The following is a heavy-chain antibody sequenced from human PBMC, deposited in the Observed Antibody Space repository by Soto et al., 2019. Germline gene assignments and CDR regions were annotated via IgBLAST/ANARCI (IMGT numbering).Heavy chain of an antibody. J-gene: IGHJ2*01. D-gene: IGHD1-26*01. V-gene: IGHV3-33*01. CDR3: ARVIDSSWYFDL. Sequence: QVHLVESGGGVVQPGRSLRLSCAASGFTFSSYGMHWVRQAPGKGLEWVAVIWYDGSNKYYADSVKGRFTISRDNSKNTLYLQMTSLRAEDTAVYYCARVIDSSWYFDLWGRGTLVTVSS. CDR1: GFTFSSYG. CDR2: IWYDGSNK.